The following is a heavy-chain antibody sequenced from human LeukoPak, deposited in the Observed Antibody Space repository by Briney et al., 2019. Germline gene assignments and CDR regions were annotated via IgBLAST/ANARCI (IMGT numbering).Heavy chain of an antibody. CDR3: ARRDIYDILTGYYFDY. CDR1: GGSISSYY. V-gene: IGHV4-39*01. CDR2: IYYSGST. D-gene: IGHD3-9*01. Sequence: PSETLSLTCTVSGGSISSYYWGWIRQPPGKGLEWIGSIYYSGSTYYNPSLKSRVTISVDTSKNQFSLKLSSVTAADTAVYYCARRDIYDILTGYYFDYWGQGTLVTVSS. J-gene: IGHJ4*02.